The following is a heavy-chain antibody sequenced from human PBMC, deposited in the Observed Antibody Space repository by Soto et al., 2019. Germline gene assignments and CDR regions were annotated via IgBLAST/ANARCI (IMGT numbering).Heavy chain of an antibody. D-gene: IGHD3-9*01. CDR2: ISYDGSNK. CDR3: AKVPKNHTHPGLRYFDWLFMDV. CDR1: GFTFSSYG. J-gene: IGHJ6*03. V-gene: IGHV3-30*18. Sequence: GGSLRLSCAASGFTFSSYGMHWVRQAPGKGLEWVAVISYDGSNKYYADSVKGRFTISRDNSKNTLYLQMNSLRAEDTAVYYCAKVPKNHTHPGLRYFDWLFMDVWGKGTRSPSP.